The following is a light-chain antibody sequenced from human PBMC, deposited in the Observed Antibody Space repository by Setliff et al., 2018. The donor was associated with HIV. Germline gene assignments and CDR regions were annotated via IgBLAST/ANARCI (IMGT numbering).Light chain of an antibody. CDR3: SSYTSSSTPWV. CDR2: DVS. Sequence: QSVLTQPASVSGSPGRSITISCTGTSSDVGGYNYVSWYQQHPGKAPKLMIYDVSKRPSGVSNRFSGSKSGNTASLTISWLQAEDEADYYCSSYTSSSTPWVFGTGTKVTVL. CDR1: SSDVGGYNY. J-gene: IGLJ1*01. V-gene: IGLV2-14*01.